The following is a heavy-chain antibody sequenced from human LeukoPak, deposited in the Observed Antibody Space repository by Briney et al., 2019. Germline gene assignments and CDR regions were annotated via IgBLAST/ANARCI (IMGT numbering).Heavy chain of an antibody. V-gene: IGHV1-2*06. J-gene: IGHJ4*02. CDR3: ARDLAAAGTLYDY. D-gene: IGHD6-13*01. CDR2: INPNSGGT. Sequence: GASVKVSCKASGYTFTGYYMHWVRQAPGQGLEWMGRINPNSGGTNYAQKFQGSVTMTRDTSISTTYMELSRLRSDDTAVYYCARDLAAAGTLYDYWGQGTLVTVSS. CDR1: GYTFTGYY.